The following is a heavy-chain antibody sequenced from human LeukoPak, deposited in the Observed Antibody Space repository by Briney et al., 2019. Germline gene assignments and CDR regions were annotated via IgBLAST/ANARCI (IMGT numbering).Heavy chain of an antibody. D-gene: IGHD4-17*01. V-gene: IGHV1-46*01. Sequence: ASVTVSCKASGYTFTSYAMNWVRQAPGQGLEWMGIINPSGGSTSYAQKFQGRVTMTRDTSTSTVYMELSSLRSEDTAVYYCARDPSPTVTTFWFDPWGQGTLVTVSS. CDR1: GYTFTSYA. CDR2: INPSGGST. CDR3: ARDPSPTVTTFWFDP. J-gene: IGHJ5*02.